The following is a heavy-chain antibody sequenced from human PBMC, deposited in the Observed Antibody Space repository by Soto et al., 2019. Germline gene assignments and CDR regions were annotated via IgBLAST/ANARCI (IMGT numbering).Heavy chain of an antibody. CDR2: ISSSDINI. CDR1: EVTSVGYG. J-gene: IGHJ4*02. D-gene: IGHD4-17*01. CDR3: ARDYGDYVPRNDY. V-gene: IGHV3-48*01. Sequence: QRDPSAASEVTSVGYGVNRVRKTPGKGLEWISYISSSDINIYYADSVKGRFTISRDIAKNSLYLQMNSLRAEDTALYYCARDYGDYVPRNDYWGQGTLVTVSS.